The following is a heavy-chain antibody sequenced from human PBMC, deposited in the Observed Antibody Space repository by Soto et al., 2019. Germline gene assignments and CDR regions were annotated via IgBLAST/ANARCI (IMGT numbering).Heavy chain of an antibody. V-gene: IGHV4-34*01. CDR2: INHSGSA. CDR1: GGSYRAYH. CDR3: ARGLKDSNYMSIYYYYYMNV. Sequence: PETVSHTGGDEGGSYRAYHWSWIVKSLVNRLDWIGEINHSGSANYSPSLKSRVTISVDTSQNQFSLKLTSVTAADTAVYYCARGLKDSNYMSIYYYYYMNVWGKGTTVTVSS. D-gene: IGHD4-4*01. J-gene: IGHJ6*03.